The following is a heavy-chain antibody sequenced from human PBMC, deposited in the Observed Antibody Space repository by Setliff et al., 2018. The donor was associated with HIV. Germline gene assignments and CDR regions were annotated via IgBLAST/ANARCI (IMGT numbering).Heavy chain of an antibody. V-gene: IGHV3-30*02. CDR1: GFTFISYG. J-gene: IGHJ3*02. CDR2: IRYDGSYR. CDR3: AKMHTAMDPDTFDI. Sequence: GGSLRLSCAVSGFTFISYGMYWVRQAPGKGLEWVAFIRYDGSYRYYVDSVKGRLTISRDNSKNTMFLQMNSLRVEDTAIYYCAKMHTAMDPDTFDIWGQGTVVTVSS. D-gene: IGHD5-18*01.